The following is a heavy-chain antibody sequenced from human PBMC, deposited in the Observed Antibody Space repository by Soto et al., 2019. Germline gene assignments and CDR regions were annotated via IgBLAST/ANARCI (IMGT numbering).Heavy chain of an antibody. CDR3: AKDTIVVVVAANDLNWFDP. Sequence: GGSLRLSCAASGFTFSSYAMSWVRQAPGKGLEWVSAISGSGGSTYYADSGKGRFTISRDNSKNKLYLQMNSLRAEDTAVYYCAKDTIVVVVAANDLNWFDPWGQGTLVTVSS. V-gene: IGHV3-23*01. J-gene: IGHJ5*02. CDR2: ISGSGGST. D-gene: IGHD2-15*01. CDR1: GFTFSSYA.